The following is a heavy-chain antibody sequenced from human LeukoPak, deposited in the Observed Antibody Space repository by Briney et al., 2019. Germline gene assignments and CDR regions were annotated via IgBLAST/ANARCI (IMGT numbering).Heavy chain of an antibody. CDR1: GFTFSSYG. V-gene: IGHV3-33*01. J-gene: IGHJ4*02. CDR3: ARDQEQWTLTPYYFDY. CDR2: IWYDGSNK. Sequence: PGRSLRLSCAASGFTFSSYGMHWVRQAPGKGLEWVAVIWYDGSNKYYADSVKGRFTISRDNSKNTLYLQMNSLRAEDTAVYYCARDQEQWTLTPYYFDYWGQGTLVTVSS. D-gene: IGHD6-19*01.